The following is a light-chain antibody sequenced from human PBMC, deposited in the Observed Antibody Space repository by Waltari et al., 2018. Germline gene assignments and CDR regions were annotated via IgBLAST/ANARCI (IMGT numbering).Light chain of an antibody. CDR1: QSVTTK. V-gene: IGKV3-15*01. CDR2: SSA. J-gene: IGKJ2*01. Sequence: EVVLTQPPDMLSLSPGERATLSCRASQSVTTKLAWYKQQPGQPPRLLIYSSATRATGIPAMFSGSGSGTYFTLTISSLQSEDFGVLYCQPYDNWPPFTFGQGTKLEMK. CDR3: QPYDNWPPFT.